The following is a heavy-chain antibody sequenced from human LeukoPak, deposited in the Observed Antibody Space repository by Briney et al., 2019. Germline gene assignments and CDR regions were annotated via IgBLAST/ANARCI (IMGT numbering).Heavy chain of an antibody. CDR1: GFTFGDYA. CDR2: IRSKAYGGTT. J-gene: IGHJ4*02. Sequence: GGYLRLSCTASGFTFGDYAMSWFRQAPGKGLEWVGFIRSKAYGGTTEYAASVKGRFTISRDDSKSIAYLQMNSLKTEDTAVYYCTSHHSSSWYPPFDYWGQGTLVTVSS. D-gene: IGHD6-13*01. V-gene: IGHV3-49*03. CDR3: TSHHSSSWYPPFDY.